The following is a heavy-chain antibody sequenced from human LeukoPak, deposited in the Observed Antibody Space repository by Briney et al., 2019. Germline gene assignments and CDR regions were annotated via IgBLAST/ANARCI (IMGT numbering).Heavy chain of an antibody. Sequence: GGSLRLSCAASGFTFSTFAMHWVRQAPGKQLEYVSAICSNGGCTYYANSVKGRFTISRDNSKNTLYLQMGSLRAEDMAVYYCARVLTEVRTQRGIWSDYSPTTSAQADAFDIWGQGTMVTVSS. CDR3: ARVLTEVRTQRGIWSDYSPTTSAQADAFDI. CDR2: ICSNGGCT. J-gene: IGHJ3*02. V-gene: IGHV3-64*01. D-gene: IGHD3-3*01. CDR1: GFTFSTFA.